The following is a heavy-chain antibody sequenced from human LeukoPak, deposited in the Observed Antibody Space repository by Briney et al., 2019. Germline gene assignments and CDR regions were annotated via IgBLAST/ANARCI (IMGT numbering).Heavy chain of an antibody. CDR3: ARGALLWFGAKMEYHFDS. Sequence: SETLSLTCTVSGASFTNYYWSWIRQPPGQGLEWIGFSSYNGNTNYNPSLKSRVTISVDMSKNQFSLRLKSVTAVDTAVYYCARGALLWFGAKMEYHFDSWGQGTPLTVSS. J-gene: IGHJ4*02. CDR1: GASFTNYY. D-gene: IGHD3-10*01. V-gene: IGHV4-59*01. CDR2: SSYNGNT.